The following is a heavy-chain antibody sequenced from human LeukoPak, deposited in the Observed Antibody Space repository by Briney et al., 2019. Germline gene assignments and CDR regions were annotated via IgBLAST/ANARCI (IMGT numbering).Heavy chain of an antibody. D-gene: IGHD4-23*01. Sequence: ASVKVSCKASGYTFSSYGISWVRQAPGQGLEWMGGISGYNGNTNYAQKVQGRVTMTTDTSTSTAYMELRSLRSDDTAVYYCARPSSYGGNSPYYFDYWGQGTLVTVSS. CDR3: ARPSSYGGNSPYYFDY. V-gene: IGHV1-18*01. J-gene: IGHJ4*02. CDR2: ISGYNGNT. CDR1: GYTFSSYG.